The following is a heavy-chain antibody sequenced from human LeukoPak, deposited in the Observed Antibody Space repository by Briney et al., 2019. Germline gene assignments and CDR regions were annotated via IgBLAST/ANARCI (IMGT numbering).Heavy chain of an antibody. CDR2: ISACNGNT. J-gene: IGHJ5*02. CDR3: ARDSYCSSASCSPENWFDP. D-gene: IGHD2-2*01. CDR1: GYTFTSYG. V-gene: IGHV1-18*01. Sequence: ASVKVSCKASGYTFTSYGISWVRQAPGQGLEWMGWISACNGNTNYAQKLQGRVTMTTDTSTSTAYMELRSLRSDDTAVYYCARDSYCSSASCSPENWFDPWGQGTLVTVSS.